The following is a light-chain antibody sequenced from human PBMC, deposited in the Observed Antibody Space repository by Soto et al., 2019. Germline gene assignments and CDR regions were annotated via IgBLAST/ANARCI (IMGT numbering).Light chain of an antibody. J-gene: IGKJ4*01. V-gene: IGKV3-20*01. CDR1: QSVSSSY. CDR2: GAS. Sequence: EIVMTQSPATLSVSPGARATLSCRASQSVSSSYLAWYQQKPGQAPRLLIYGASSRATGIPDRFSGSGSGTDFTLTISRLEPEDFAVYYCQQYGSSRLTFGGGTKVDIK. CDR3: QQYGSSRLT.